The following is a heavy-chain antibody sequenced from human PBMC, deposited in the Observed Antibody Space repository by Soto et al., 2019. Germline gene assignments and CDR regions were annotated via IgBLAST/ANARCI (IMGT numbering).Heavy chain of an antibody. J-gene: IGHJ6*03. D-gene: IGHD6-19*01. CDR2: MNPNSGDT. Sequence: QVQLVQSGAEVKKPGASVKVSCKASGYTFTNYDINWVRQATGQGLEWMGWMNPNSGDTGYAQIFQGRVTMTRNTSISTAYMELSSLRSEDTAVYYCATVSAWQFYFFMDVWGKGTTVTVSS. CDR3: ATVSAWQFYFFMDV. CDR1: GYTFTNYD. V-gene: IGHV1-8*01.